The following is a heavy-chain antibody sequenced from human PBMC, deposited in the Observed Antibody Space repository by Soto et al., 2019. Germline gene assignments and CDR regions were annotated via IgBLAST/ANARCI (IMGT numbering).Heavy chain of an antibody. CDR1: SVSLTCDS. V-gene: IGHV3-21*01. J-gene: IGHJ4*02. CDR2: ISSTTNYI. Sequence: RSLRLSCASASVSLTCDSMTQFRQAPGKGLEWVSYISSTTNYISYADSMKGRFTVSRDNAKNSLYLEMNSLSAEDTALYYWARESEDLTSNFDSWGQGTLVTGFS. CDR3: ARESEDLTSNFDS.